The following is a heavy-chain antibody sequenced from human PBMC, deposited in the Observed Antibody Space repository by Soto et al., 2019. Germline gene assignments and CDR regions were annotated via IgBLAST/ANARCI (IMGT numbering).Heavy chain of an antibody. V-gene: IGHV3-30*18. CDR3: AKDTHDRRRIFDY. CDR1: GFTFSSYG. Sequence: PGGSLRLSCAASGFTFSSYGMHWVRQAPGKGLEWVAVISYDGSNKYYADSVKGRFTISRDNSKNTLYLQMNSLRAEDTAVYYCAKDTHDRRRIFDYWGQGTLVTVSS. J-gene: IGHJ4*02. D-gene: IGHD3-3*01. CDR2: ISYDGSNK.